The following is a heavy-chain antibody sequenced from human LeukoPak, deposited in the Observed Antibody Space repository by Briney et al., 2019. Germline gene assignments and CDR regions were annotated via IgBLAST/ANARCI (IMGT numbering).Heavy chain of an antibody. CDR2: IRHEGNDK. D-gene: IGHD6-19*01. CDR1: GITFSSHG. J-gene: IGHJ4*02. CDR3: ARDISGAVAGYFDY. Sequence: GGSLRLSCAASGITFSSHGMHWVRQAPDKGLEWVAFIRHEGNDKYYANSVKGRFTISRDNSKNTLYLQMNSLRAEDTAVYYCARDISGAVAGYFDYWGQGTLVTVSS. V-gene: IGHV3-30*02.